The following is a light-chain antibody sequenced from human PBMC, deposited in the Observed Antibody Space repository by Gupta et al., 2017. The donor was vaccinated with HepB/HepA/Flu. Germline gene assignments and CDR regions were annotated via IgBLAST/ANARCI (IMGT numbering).Light chain of an antibody. Sequence: DIQMTQSPSSLSASVGDRVTITCQASQDISNYLNWYQQKPGKAPKLLIYDASNLETGVPSRFSGSGSGTDFTFTISSLQPEDIATYYCQQCDNLLLMCSFGQGTKLEIK. V-gene: IGKV1-33*01. CDR2: DAS. CDR1: QDISNY. J-gene: IGKJ2*04. CDR3: QQCDNLLLMCS.